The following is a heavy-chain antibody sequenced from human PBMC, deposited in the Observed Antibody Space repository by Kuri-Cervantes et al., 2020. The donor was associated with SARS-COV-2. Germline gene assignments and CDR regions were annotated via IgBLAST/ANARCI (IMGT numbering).Heavy chain of an antibody. CDR2: IYHSGST. J-gene: IGHJ6*02. CDR3: ASEGVRYYDSSGYYYDYYYGMDV. D-gene: IGHD3-22*01. Sequence: GSLRLSCTVSGGSISSYYWSWIRQPPGKGLEWIGYIYHSGSTNYNPSLKSRVTISVDTSKNQFSLKLSSVTAADTAAYYCASEGVRYYDSSGYYYDYYYGMDVWGQGTTVTVSS. CDR1: GGSISSYY. V-gene: IGHV4-59*01.